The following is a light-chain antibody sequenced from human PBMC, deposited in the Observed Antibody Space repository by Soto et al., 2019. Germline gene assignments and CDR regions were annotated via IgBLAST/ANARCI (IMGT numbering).Light chain of an antibody. Sequence: EIVMTQSPATLSVSPGERATLSCRASQSVNSNLVWYQQKPGQAPRLLIYGASTRATGIPGRFSGSGYGTEFTLTISSLQSEDFAVYYCQQYKNWLWTFGQVTKVEIK. CDR2: GAS. V-gene: IGKV3-15*01. CDR1: QSVNSN. CDR3: QQYKNWLWT. J-gene: IGKJ1*01.